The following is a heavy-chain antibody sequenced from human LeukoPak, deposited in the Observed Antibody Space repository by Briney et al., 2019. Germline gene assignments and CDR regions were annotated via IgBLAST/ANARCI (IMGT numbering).Heavy chain of an antibody. CDR3: TRGAGTSWFDY. V-gene: IGHV1-2*02. Sequence: ASVKVSCKPSGYTFTVNYIHWVRQAPGQGLEWVGCMNPNSNVPVYAQKFQGRVAMTTDTSISTAYMVRSSLTSDDTAVYYCTRGAGTSWFDYWGQGSLVTVSS. CDR1: GYTFTVNY. CDR2: MNPNSNVP. D-gene: IGHD2-2*01. J-gene: IGHJ4*02.